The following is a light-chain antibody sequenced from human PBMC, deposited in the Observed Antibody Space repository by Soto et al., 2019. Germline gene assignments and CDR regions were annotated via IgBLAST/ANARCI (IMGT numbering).Light chain of an antibody. Sequence: QPVLTQPPSASGTPGQRVTISCSGSTSNIGSQYVYWYQHLPGTAPKLLIHRDDQRPSGVPDRFSGSKSGTSVSLAITGLRSEDEADYYCATWDEGLSAHVFGAGTKVTVL. CDR2: RDD. V-gene: IGLV1-47*01. J-gene: IGLJ1*01. CDR3: ATWDEGLSAHV. CDR1: TSNIGSQY.